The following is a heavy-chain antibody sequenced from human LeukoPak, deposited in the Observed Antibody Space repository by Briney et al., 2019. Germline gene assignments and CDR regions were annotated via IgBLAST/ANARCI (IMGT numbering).Heavy chain of an antibody. D-gene: IGHD1-26*01. CDR1: GGTFSSYA. V-gene: IGHV1-69*05. CDR3: ARGNGNRNALFAY. Sequence: SVKVSCKASGGTFSSYAISWVRQAPGQGLEWMGRIIPIFGTANYAQKFQGRVTITTDESTSTAYMELSSLRSEDTAVYYCARGNGNRNALFAYWGQEPWSPSPQ. CDR2: IIPIFGTA. J-gene: IGHJ4*01.